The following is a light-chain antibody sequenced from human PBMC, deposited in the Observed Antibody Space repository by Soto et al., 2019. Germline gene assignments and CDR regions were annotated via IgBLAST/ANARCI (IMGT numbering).Light chain of an antibody. J-gene: IGKJ1*01. Sequence: DIQLTQSPSTLPASVGDRVTITCRASQSISNWLAWYHQKPGTAPKLLIYDASSLESGVPSRFSGSGSGTEFTLTITSLQPDDFATYYCQHYNSYSEAFGQGTKVDIK. CDR1: QSISNW. CDR2: DAS. CDR3: QHYNSYSEA. V-gene: IGKV1-5*01.